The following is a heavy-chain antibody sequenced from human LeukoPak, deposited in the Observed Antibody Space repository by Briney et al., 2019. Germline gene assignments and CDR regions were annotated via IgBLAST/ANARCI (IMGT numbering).Heavy chain of an antibody. Sequence: PGGSLRLSCAASGFTFSSFWMGWVRQAPGKGLEWVANIKQDGGEKYYVDSVKGRITISRDNAEKSVYLQMNSLRAEDTAVYYCARVRYCSGGSCSHFDYWGQGTLVTVSS. V-gene: IGHV3-7*05. CDR2: IKQDGGEK. D-gene: IGHD2-15*01. CDR3: ARVRYCSGGSCSHFDY. J-gene: IGHJ4*02. CDR1: GFTFSSFW.